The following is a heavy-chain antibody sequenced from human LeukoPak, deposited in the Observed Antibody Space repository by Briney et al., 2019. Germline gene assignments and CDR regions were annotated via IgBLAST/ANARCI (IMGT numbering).Heavy chain of an antibody. J-gene: IGHJ4*02. V-gene: IGHV4-30-4*01. D-gene: IGHD3-10*01. CDR1: GGSISSGDYY. CDR2: IYYSGST. CDR3: ARGDYGSGSPLDY. Sequence: PSETLSLTCTDSGGSISSGDYYWSWIRQPPGKGLEWIGYIYYSGSTYYNPSLKSRVTISVDTSKNQFSLKLSSVTAADTAVYYCARGDYGSGSPLDYWGQGTLVTVSS.